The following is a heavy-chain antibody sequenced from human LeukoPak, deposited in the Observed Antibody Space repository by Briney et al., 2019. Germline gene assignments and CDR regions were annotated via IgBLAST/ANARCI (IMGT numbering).Heavy chain of an antibody. CDR1: GFTFSSYG. D-gene: IGHD3-10*01. CDR3: AKDLLWFGELLNYFDY. CDR2: IRYDGSNK. J-gene: IGHJ4*02. Sequence: GGSLRLSCAASGFTFSSYGMHWVRQAPGKGLEWVAFIRYDGSNKYYADSVKGRFTISRDKSKNTLYLQMNSLRAEDTAVYYCAKDLLWFGELLNYFDYWGQGTLVTVSS. V-gene: IGHV3-30*02.